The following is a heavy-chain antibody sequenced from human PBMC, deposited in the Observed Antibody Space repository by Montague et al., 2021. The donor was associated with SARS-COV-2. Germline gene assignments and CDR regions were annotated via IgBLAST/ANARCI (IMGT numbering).Heavy chain of an antibody. Sequence: PALVKPTQTLTLICTFSGFSLSTSGMCVSWIHQPPGKALEWLARIDWDDDKYYSTSLKTRLTISKDTSKNQVVLTMTNMDPVDTATYYCARRTYDILTGYDNGVDVWNQGTTVTVSS. CDR3: ARRTYDILTGYDNGVDV. D-gene: IGHD3-9*01. J-gene: IGHJ6*02. CDR2: IDWDDDK. CDR1: GFSLSTSGMC. V-gene: IGHV2-70*11.